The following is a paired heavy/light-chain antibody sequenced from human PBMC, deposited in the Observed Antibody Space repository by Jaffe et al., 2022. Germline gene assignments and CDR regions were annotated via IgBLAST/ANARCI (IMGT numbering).Heavy chain of an antibody. CDR3: GTVTWHSFDI. CDR1: GFTISNYW. Sequence: EVQLVESGGALVQPGGSLRLSCAASGFTISNYWMSWVRQAPGKGLEWVANINEDGSEKYDVDSVKGRFTISRDNAKNSLYLQMNSLRAEDTAVYYCGTVTWHSFDIWGQGTMVTVSS. V-gene: IGHV3-7*01. CDR2: INEDGSEK. J-gene: IGHJ3*02. D-gene: IGHD2-21*02.
Light chain of an antibody. CDR3: MQGTHWPYT. CDR1: QSLVKSDGNNY. V-gene: IGKV2-30*01. Sequence: DVVMTQSPLSLPVTLGQPASISCRSSQSLVKSDGNNYLNWFQQRPGQSPRRLIYKVSNRDSGVPDRFSGSGSGTDFTLKISRVEAEDVGIYYCMQGTHWPYTFGQGTKLEIK. J-gene: IGKJ2*01. CDR2: KVS.